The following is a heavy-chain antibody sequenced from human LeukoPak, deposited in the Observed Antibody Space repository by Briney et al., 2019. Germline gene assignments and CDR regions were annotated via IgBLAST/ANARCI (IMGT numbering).Heavy chain of an antibody. CDR2: IKEDGSQK. Sequence: GGSLRLSCAASGFTLSSQWMSWVRQAPGKGPEWVANIKEDGSQKSYVDSVKGRFTISRDNAKNSLYLQMNSLSAEDTAIYYSAGVFSWGQGTLVTVSS. CDR1: GFTLSSQW. V-gene: IGHV3-7*01. CDR3: AGVFS. J-gene: IGHJ5*02.